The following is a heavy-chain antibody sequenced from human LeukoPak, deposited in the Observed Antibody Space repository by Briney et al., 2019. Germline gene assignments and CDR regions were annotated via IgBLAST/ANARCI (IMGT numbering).Heavy chain of an antibody. CDR3: AREGSSTPTTDIVATILRWKEADHDAFDI. CDR1: GGSISSYY. Sequence: SSETLSLTCTVSGGSISSYYWSWIRQPPGKGLEWIGYIYYSGSTNYNPSLKSRVTISVDTSKNQFSLKLSSVTAADTAVYYCAREGSSTPTTDIVATILRWKEADHDAFDIWGQGTMVSVSS. J-gene: IGHJ3*02. V-gene: IGHV4-59*01. D-gene: IGHD5-12*01. CDR2: IYYSGST.